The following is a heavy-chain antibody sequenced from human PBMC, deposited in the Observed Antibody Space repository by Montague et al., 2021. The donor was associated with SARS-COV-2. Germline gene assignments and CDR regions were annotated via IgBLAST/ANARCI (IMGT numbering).Heavy chain of an antibody. J-gene: IGHJ4*02. V-gene: IGHV3-33*01. CDR1: GFTFSSYG. Sequence: SLRLSCAASGFTFSSYGMHWVRQAPGKGLEWVAVIWYDGSSKYYADSVKGRFTISRDNSKNTLYLQMNSLRAEDTAVYYCARERGNDYGDYWSQGTLVTVSS. CDR2: IWYDGSSK. CDR3: ARERGNDYGDY. D-gene: IGHD3-10*01.